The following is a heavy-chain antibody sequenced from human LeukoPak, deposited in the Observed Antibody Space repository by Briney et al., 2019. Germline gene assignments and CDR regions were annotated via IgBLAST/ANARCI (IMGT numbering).Heavy chain of an antibody. CDR2: INTDGSTT. D-gene: IGHD3-3*01. CDR3: ARVLYDFWSGYYLSTGGYYMDV. V-gene: IGHV3-74*01. J-gene: IGHJ6*03. Sequence: PGGSLRLSCAASGFTFSTYWMHWVRQTPGKGLVWVSRINTDGSTTNYADSVKGRFTISRDNAKNTLYLQMNSLRAEDTAVYYCARVLYDFWSGYYLSTGGYYMDVWGKGTTVTVSS. CDR1: GFTFSTYW.